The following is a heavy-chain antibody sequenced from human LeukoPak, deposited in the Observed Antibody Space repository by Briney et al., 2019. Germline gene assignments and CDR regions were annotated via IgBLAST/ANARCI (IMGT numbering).Heavy chain of an antibody. CDR3: AKAPSDSSGYFLDY. J-gene: IGHJ4*02. CDR1: GFTFSSYG. V-gene: IGHV3-30*18. Sequence: GGSLRLSCAASGFTFSSYGMHWVRQAPGEGLEWVAVISYDGSNKYYADSVKGRFTISRDNSKNTLYLQMNSLRAEGTAVYYCAKAPSDSSGYFLDYWGQGTLVTVSS. D-gene: IGHD3-22*01. CDR2: ISYDGSNK.